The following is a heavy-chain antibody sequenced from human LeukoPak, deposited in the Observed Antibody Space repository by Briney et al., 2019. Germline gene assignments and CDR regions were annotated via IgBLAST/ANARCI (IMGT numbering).Heavy chain of an antibody. CDR1: GGSISSYY. Sequence: SETLSLTCTVSGGSISSYYWSWIRQPPGKGLEWIGYIYYSGSTNYNPSLKNRVTISVDTSKNQFSLKLSSVTAADTAVYYCARGANYYDSSGYYSPFDYWGQGTLVTVSS. D-gene: IGHD3-22*01. CDR2: IYYSGST. CDR3: ARGANYYDSSGYYSPFDY. J-gene: IGHJ4*02. V-gene: IGHV4-59*01.